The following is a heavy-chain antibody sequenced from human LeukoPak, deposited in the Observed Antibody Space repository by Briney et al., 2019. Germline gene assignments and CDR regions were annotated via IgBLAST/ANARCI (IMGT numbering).Heavy chain of an antibody. Sequence: GRSLRLSCAASGFTFSSYAMHWVRQAPGKGLEWVAVISYDGSNKYYADSVKSRFTISRDNSKNTLYLQMNSLRAEDTAVYYCARVAFPQGGSSYYFDYWGQGTLVTVSS. D-gene: IGHD2-15*01. CDR3: ARVAFPQGGSSYYFDY. CDR2: ISYDGSNK. V-gene: IGHV3-30-3*01. CDR1: GFTFSSYA. J-gene: IGHJ4*02.